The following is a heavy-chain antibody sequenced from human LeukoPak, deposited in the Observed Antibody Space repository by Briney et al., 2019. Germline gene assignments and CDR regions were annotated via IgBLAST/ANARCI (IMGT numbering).Heavy chain of an antibody. D-gene: IGHD1-26*01. Sequence: GRSLRLSCAASGFTFSSYATHWVRQPPGEWLECVAVISYDGSNKYYADSVKGRFTISRDNSKNTLYLQMNSLRAEDTAVYYCARDLQEGALDYWGQGTLVTVSS. CDR3: ARDLQEGALDY. J-gene: IGHJ4*02. CDR2: ISYDGSNK. CDR1: GFTFSSYA. V-gene: IGHV3-30*01.